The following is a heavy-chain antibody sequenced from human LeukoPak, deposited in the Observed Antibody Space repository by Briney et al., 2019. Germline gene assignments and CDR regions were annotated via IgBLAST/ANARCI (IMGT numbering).Heavy chain of an antibody. D-gene: IGHD5-18*01. V-gene: IGHV3-23*01. CDR3: ATPPTWIQLWPYYFDY. CDR2: ISGSGGST. J-gene: IGHJ4*02. Sequence: PGGSLRLSCAASGFTFSSYAMSWVRQAPGKGLEWVSAISGSGGSTYYADSVKGRFTISRDNSKNTLYLQMNSLRAEDTAVYYCATPPTWIQLWPYYFDYWGQGTLVTVSS. CDR1: GFTFSSYA.